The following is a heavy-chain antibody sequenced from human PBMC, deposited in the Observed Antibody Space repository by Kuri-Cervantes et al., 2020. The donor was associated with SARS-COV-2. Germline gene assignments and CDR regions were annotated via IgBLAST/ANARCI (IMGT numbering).Heavy chain of an antibody. D-gene: IGHD7-27*01. CDR3: ARDLTGGDDAFDI. CDR1: GGSISSYY. J-gene: IGHJ3*02. Sequence: ESLKISCTVSGGSISSYYWSWIRQPAGKGLEWIGRIYTSGSTNYNPSLKSRVTMSVDTSKNQFSLKLSSVTAADTAVYYCARDLTGGDDAFDIWGQGTMVTVSS. V-gene: IGHV4-4*07. CDR2: IYTSGST.